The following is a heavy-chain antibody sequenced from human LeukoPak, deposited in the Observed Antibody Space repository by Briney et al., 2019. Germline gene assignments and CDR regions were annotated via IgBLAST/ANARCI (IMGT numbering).Heavy chain of an antibody. CDR3: ARIGGINEGIQLWPLDY. V-gene: IGHV4-34*01. CDR2: INHSGST. Sequence: SETLSLTCAVFGGSFSGYYWSWIRQPPGKGLEWIGEINHSGSTNYNPSLKSRVTISVDTSKNQFSLKLSSVTAADTAVYYCARIGGINEGIQLWPLDYWGQGTLVTVSS. J-gene: IGHJ4*02. CDR1: GGSFSGYY. D-gene: IGHD5-18*01.